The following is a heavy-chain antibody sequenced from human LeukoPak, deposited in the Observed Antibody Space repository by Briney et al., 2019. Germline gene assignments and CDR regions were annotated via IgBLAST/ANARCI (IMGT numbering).Heavy chain of an antibody. Sequence: SVKVSCQASGGTYSSYANSWVRPAPGQGVEGMGRIIPILGIANYAKKFQGRVTITADKSTSTAYMERSSLTSEDTAVYYCARGPGRNSSGWYSSDFDYWGQGTLVTVSS. J-gene: IGHJ4*02. V-gene: IGHV1-69*04. CDR2: IIPILGIA. D-gene: IGHD6-19*01. CDR1: GGTYSSYA. CDR3: ARGPGRNSSGWYSSDFDY.